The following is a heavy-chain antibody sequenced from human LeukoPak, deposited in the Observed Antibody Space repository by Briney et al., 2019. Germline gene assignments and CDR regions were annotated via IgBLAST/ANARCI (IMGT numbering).Heavy chain of an antibody. Sequence: SETLSLTCTVSGGSISSSSYYWGWIRQPPGTGLEWIGSIYCSRSTYYNPSLKSRVTISVDTSKNQFSLRLSSVAAADTAVYYCARDPYGSGRYFDYWGQGTLVTVSS. J-gene: IGHJ4*02. V-gene: IGHV4-39*07. CDR3: ARDPYGSGRYFDY. CDR1: GGSISSSSYY. D-gene: IGHD3-10*01. CDR2: IYCSRST.